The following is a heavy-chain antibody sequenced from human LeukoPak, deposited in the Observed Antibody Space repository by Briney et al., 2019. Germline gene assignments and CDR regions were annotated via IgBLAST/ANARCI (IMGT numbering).Heavy chain of an antibody. V-gene: IGHV4-34*01. J-gene: IGHJ6*03. CDR2: INHSGST. CDR1: GFTFSSYS. Sequence: PGGALRLSCAAPGFTFSSYSMNWVRQAPRKGVEWVGEINHSGSTNYNPSLKRRVTISVDTSKNQSSLKLSSVTAADTAVYSCARDSLTMVRGARFYYMDVWGKGTTVTISS. CDR3: ARDSLTMVRGARFYYMDV. D-gene: IGHD3-10*01.